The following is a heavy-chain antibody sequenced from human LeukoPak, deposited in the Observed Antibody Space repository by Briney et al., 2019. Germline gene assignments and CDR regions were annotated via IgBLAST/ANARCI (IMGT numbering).Heavy chain of an antibody. CDR3: AREKVGASGGNTFDY. V-gene: IGHV4-38-2*01. Sequence: SDTLSLTCAVSGYSISIAYYLGWIRQPPGKGLDWIGSIHHSGSTTYNPPLKSRVTISLDTSKNHFSLQLSSGTAADPAVYFCAREKVGASGGNTFDYWGQGTLVTASS. D-gene: IGHD1-26*01. CDR1: GYSISIAYY. J-gene: IGHJ4*02. CDR2: IHHSGST.